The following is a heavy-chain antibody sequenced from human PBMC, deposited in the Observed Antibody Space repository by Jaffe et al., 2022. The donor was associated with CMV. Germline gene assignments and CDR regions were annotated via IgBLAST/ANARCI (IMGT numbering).Heavy chain of an antibody. CDR2: IGTAGDT. D-gene: IGHD2-21*02. CDR1: GFTFSSYD. J-gene: IGHJ6*02. V-gene: IGHV3-13*01. Sequence: EVQLVESGGGLVQPGGSLRLSCAASGFTFSSYDMHWVRQATGKGLEWVSAIGTAGDTYYPGSVKGRFTISRENAKNSLYLQMNSLRAGDTAVYYCARTPPEGMGAYCGGDCPSYYYYGMDVWGQGTTVTVSS. CDR3: ARTPPEGMGAYCGGDCPSYYYYGMDV.